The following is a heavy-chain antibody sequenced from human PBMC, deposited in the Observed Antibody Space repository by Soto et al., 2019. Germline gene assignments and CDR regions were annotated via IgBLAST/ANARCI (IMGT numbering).Heavy chain of an antibody. J-gene: IGHJ6*02. CDR3: ARDQGLRPAPRYYYGMDV. D-gene: IGHD5-12*01. CDR2: MNPNSGNT. CDR1: GYTFTSYY. V-gene: IGHV1-8*01. Sequence: GASVKVSCKASGYTFTSYYINWVRLATGQGLEWMGWMNPNSGNTAYAQKFQGRVTMTRNTSISTAYMELSRLRSEDTAVYYCARDQGLRPAPRYYYGMDVWGQGTTVTVSS.